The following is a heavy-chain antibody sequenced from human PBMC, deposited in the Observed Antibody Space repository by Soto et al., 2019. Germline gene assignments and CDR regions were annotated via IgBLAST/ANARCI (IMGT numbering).Heavy chain of an antibody. J-gene: IGHJ4*02. V-gene: IGHV4-59*01. CDR2: IYYSGST. D-gene: IGHD3-9*01. CDR3: GSHMYCDYYFDY. CDR1: GGSISSYY. Sequence: SETLSLTCTVPGGSISSYYWSWIRQPPGKGLEWIGYIYYSGSTNYNPSLKGRVTISVDTSKNQFSLKLSSVTAADTAVYYCGSHMYCDYYFDYWGQGTLVTVSS.